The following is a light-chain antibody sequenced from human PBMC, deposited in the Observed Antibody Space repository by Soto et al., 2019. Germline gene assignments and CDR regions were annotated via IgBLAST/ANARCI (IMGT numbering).Light chain of an antibody. J-gene: IGKJ5*01. CDR2: GAS. Sequence: EIVLTRSPGTPSLSPGERATLSCRASQRVSSRFLAWYQQKSGQAPRLLMYGASSRATGIPDRFSGTGSATDFTLTISRLEPEDFAVYYCQQYGSSPYTFGLGTRLEIK. CDR3: QQYGSSPYT. CDR1: QRVSSRF. V-gene: IGKV3-20*01.